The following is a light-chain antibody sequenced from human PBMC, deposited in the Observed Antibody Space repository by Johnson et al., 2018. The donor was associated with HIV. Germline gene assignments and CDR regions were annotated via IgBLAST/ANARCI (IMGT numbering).Light chain of an antibody. Sequence: QSVLTQPPSVSAAPGQMVTISCSGSSSNIGRNYVSWYQQLPGTAPKLIIYQNTWRPSWIPDRFSGSTSGASATLAITGLQTGDAADYYCGTWDSSLSSNVCGPGAKVTV. CDR1: SSNIGRNY. CDR2: QNT. V-gene: IGLV1-51*02. CDR3: GTWDSSLSSNV. J-gene: IGLJ1*01.